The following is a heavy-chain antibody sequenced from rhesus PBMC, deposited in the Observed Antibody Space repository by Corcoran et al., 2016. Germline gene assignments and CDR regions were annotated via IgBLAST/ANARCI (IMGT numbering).Heavy chain of an antibody. CDR3: ARGTYYYDSGYSDY. J-gene: IGHJ4*01. D-gene: IGHD3-28*01. V-gene: IGHV4-76*01. CDR2: IYGSSGSP. Sequence: QVQLQESGPGVVKPSETLSLTCAVSGGSISSGYDWSWIRQPQGKGLGWIGYIYGSSGSPNYNPSLKNRVTISKDASKNQFSLKLSSVTAADTAVYYCARGTYYYDSGYSDYWGQGVLVTVSS. CDR1: GGSISSGYD.